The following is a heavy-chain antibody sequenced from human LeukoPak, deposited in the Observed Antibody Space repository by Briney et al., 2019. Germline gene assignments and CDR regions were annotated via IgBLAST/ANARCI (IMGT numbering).Heavy chain of an antibody. CDR2: IGGSGATT. V-gene: IGHV3-23*01. Sequence: GESLTLSCIGSGFLFSSYGMIWVRQAPGKGLDWLAAIGGSGATTFYADSVKGRFTISRDNSKNTLNLQMSSLRAEDTALYYCAKSLYGDYEDWYFDLWGRGTLLTVSS. J-gene: IGHJ2*01. CDR1: GFLFSSYG. D-gene: IGHD4-17*01. CDR3: AKSLYGDYEDWYFDL.